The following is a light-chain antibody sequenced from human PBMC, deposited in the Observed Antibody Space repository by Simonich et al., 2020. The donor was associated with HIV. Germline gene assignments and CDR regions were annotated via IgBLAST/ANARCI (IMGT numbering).Light chain of an antibody. CDR1: SSDVGGYTY. CDR3: SSYAGGNNLI. Sequence: QSALTQPPSASGSPGQSVTISCTGTSSDVGGYTYVSWYQPHPGKAPKVMIYAVTKRPSGVPDRFSGSKSGNTASLTVSGLQAEDEADYYCSSYAGGNNLIFGGGTKLTVL. V-gene: IGLV2-8*01. J-gene: IGLJ2*01. CDR2: AVT.